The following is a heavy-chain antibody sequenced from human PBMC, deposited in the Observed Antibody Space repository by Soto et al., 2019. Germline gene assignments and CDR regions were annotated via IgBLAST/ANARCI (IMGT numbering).Heavy chain of an antibody. J-gene: IGHJ4*02. Sequence: KPSETLSLTCAVSCGSISSGGYSWSWIRQPPGKGLEWIGYIYHSGSTYYNPSLKSRVTISVDRSKNQFSLKLSSVTAADTAVYYCARGGLGATFDYWGQGTLVTVSS. CDR2: IYHSGST. CDR1: CGSISSGGYS. V-gene: IGHV4-30-2*01. D-gene: IGHD5-12*01. CDR3: ARGGLGATFDY.